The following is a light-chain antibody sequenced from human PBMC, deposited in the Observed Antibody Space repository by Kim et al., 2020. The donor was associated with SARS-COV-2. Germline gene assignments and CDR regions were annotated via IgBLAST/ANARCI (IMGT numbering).Light chain of an antibody. J-gene: IGLJ3*02. Sequence: QSALTQPPSTSGTPGQRVIISCSGSSSSVGSNYVYWYQHFPGMAPKLLIYWNNKRSSGVPVRFSASKSDTSASLAISDLQPEDEADYFCSTWDEVLGGPVFGGGTQLTVL. CDR3: STWDEVLGGPV. V-gene: IGLV1-47*01. CDR2: WNN. CDR1: SSSVGSNY.